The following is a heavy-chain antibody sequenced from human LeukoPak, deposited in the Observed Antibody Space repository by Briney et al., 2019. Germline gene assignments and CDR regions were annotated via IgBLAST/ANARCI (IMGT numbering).Heavy chain of an antibody. CDR1: GFTFSSYA. V-gene: IGHV3-23*01. Sequence: GGSLRLSCAASGFTFSSYAMSWVRQAPGKGLEWVSAISGSGGSTYYADSVKGRFTISRDNSKNTLYLQMNSLRAEDTAVYYCAIRSGWSIEYFQHWGQGTLVTVSS. CDR3: AIRSGWSIEYFQH. D-gene: IGHD6-19*01. CDR2: ISGSGGST. J-gene: IGHJ1*01.